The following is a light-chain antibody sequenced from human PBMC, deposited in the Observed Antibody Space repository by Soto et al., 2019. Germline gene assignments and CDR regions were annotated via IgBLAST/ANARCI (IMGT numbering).Light chain of an antibody. J-gene: IGLJ3*02. CDR2: EVN. CDR1: SSDVGDYNY. Sequence: QAVVTQPPSASGSPGQSVTISCTGTSSDVGDYNYVSWYQQHPGKAPKLMIYEVNKRPSGVPDRFSGSKSGNTASLTVSGLQAEDEADYYCSSYAGKGVFGGGTKLTVL. CDR3: SSYAGKGV. V-gene: IGLV2-8*01.